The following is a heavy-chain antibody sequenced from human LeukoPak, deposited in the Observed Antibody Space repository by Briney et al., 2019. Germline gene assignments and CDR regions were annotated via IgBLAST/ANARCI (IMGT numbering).Heavy chain of an antibody. V-gene: IGHV3-48*04. J-gene: IGHJ6*03. D-gene: IGHD2-2*01. CDR1: GFSFSTYA. CDR3: ASGGPCSSTNYHYYCYMDV. CDR2: ISGSSNTI. Sequence: PGGSLRLSCAASGFSFSTYAMNWVRQAPGKGLEWLSYISGSSNTIYYADSVKGRFTVSRDNAKNSLHLQMNSLRTEDTAVYFCASGGPCSSTNYHYYCYMDVWGKGTTVTVSS.